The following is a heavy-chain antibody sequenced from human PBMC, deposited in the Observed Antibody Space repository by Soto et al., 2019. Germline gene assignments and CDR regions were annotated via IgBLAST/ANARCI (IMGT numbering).Heavy chain of an antibody. J-gene: IGHJ4*02. Sequence: QVHLQESGPGLLKPSETLSLTCTVTRGSVSSQTHFWTWIRQPPGKGLEWIGYKYYSGISNYNPSLQSRVTISVDTSKNQFSYRLTSVTAADTAVYFCVREDMSGTYYFDAWGQGALVTVSS. CDR3: VREDMSGTYYFDA. CDR1: RGSVSSQTHF. CDR2: KYYSGIS. V-gene: IGHV4-61*01. D-gene: IGHD1-26*01.